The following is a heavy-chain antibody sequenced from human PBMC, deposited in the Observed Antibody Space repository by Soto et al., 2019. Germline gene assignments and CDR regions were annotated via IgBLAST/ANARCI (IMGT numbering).Heavy chain of an antibody. Sequence: PGGSLRLSCAASGFTFSSYGMHWVRQAPGKGLEWVAVISYDGNNKYYADSVKGRFTISRDNSKNTLYLQMNSLRAEDTAVYYCAKEGSDYDILTGSGYYGMDVWGQGTTVSVSS. V-gene: IGHV3-30*18. CDR1: GFTFSSYG. J-gene: IGHJ6*02. CDR3: AKEGSDYDILTGSGYYGMDV. CDR2: ISYDGNNK. D-gene: IGHD3-9*01.